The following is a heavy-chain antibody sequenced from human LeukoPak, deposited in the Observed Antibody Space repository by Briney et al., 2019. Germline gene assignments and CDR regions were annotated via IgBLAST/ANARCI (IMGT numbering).Heavy chain of an antibody. J-gene: IGHJ3*02. CDR1: GFSLSTSGMC. Sequence: SGPTLVNPTQTLTLTCTFSGFSLSTSGMCVRWIRQPPGKALEWLARIDWDDDKYYSTSLKTRLTISKDTSKNQVVLTMTNMDPVDTATYYCARLYYYDSSGYLWDAFGIWGQGTMVTVSS. V-gene: IGHV2-70*11. CDR3: ARLYYYDSSGYLWDAFGI. D-gene: IGHD3-22*01. CDR2: IDWDDDK.